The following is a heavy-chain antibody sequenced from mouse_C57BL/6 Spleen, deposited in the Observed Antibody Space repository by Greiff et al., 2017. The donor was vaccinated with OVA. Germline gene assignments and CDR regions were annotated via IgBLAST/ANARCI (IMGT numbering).Heavy chain of an antibody. D-gene: IGHD2-5*01. CDR2: IYPGSGST. CDR1: GYTFTSYW. CDR3: ARSGSNYDYAMDY. J-gene: IGHJ4*01. V-gene: IGHV1-55*01. Sequence: QVQLQQSGAELVKPGASVKMSCKASGYTFTSYWITWVKQRPGQGLEWIGDIYPGSGSTNYNEKFKSKATLTVDASSSTVYMQLSSLTSEDSAVYYCARSGSNYDYAMDYWGQGTSVTVSS.